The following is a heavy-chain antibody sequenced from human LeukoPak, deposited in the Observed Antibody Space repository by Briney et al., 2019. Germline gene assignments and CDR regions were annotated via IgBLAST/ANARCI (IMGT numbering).Heavy chain of an antibody. V-gene: IGHV3-13*01. CDR1: GLTFSSYD. D-gene: IGHD1-1*01. J-gene: IGHJ3*01. CDR2: IGATGDT. Sequence: QSGGSLRLSCAASGLTFSSYDMHWVRQTAGKGLEWVSSIGATGDTYYTDSVKGRFTISRENAKKSLYLQVSSLRVEDTAVYFCVLGAYWNDDKNVFHFGAPGTMVTVSS. CDR3: VLGAYWNDDKNVFHF.